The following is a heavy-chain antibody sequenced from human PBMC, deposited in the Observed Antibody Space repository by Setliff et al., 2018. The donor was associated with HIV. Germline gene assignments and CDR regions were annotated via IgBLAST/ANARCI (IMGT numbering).Heavy chain of an antibody. V-gene: IGHV3-23*01. D-gene: IGHD3-22*01. CDR3: AKVTYYYDSSGPDPLDAFDI. Sequence: GGSLRLSCAASGFTFNTYAMNWVRQAPGKGLEWVSGISAGGGNTYYGDSVKGRFTFSRDNAKNSLFLQMNSLRAEDTAVYYCAKVTYYYDSSGPDPLDAFDIWGQGTMVTVSS. J-gene: IGHJ3*02. CDR2: ISAGGGNT. CDR1: GFTFNTYA.